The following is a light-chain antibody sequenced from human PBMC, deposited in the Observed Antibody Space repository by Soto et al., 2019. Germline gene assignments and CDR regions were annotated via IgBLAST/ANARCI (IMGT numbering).Light chain of an antibody. V-gene: IGKV1-5*01. Sequence: DIQMTKSPSTVSASVGDRVTITCRASQSISSWLAWYQQKPGEAPKLLIYDASSLESGVPSRFSGSGSGSEFTLTISTLQPDDFATYYCHQFGTFGQGTKVDIK. CDR3: HQFGT. J-gene: IGKJ1*01. CDR2: DAS. CDR1: QSISSW.